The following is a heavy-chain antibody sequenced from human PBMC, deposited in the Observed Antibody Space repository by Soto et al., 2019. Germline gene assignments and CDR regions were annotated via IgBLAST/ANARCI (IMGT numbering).Heavy chain of an antibody. V-gene: IGHV1-18*01. CDR1: GYTFTSYG. J-gene: IGHJ4*02. Sequence: ASVKVSCKASGYTFTSYGISWVRQAPGQGLEWMGWISAYNGNTNYAQELQGRVTMTTDTSTSTAYMELRSLRSDDTAVYYCARDEAAESQRDYWGQGTLVTVSS. CDR3: ARDEAAESQRDY. D-gene: IGHD6-13*01. CDR2: ISAYNGNT.